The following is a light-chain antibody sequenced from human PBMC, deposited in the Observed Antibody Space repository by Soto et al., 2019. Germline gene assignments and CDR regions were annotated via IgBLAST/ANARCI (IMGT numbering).Light chain of an antibody. CDR2: DAS. CDR3: QQRSNWPPLT. J-gene: IGKJ4*01. V-gene: IGKV3-11*01. CDR1: RSVGSY. Sequence: TQSPATLSLSPGERATLSCRASRSVGSYLAWYQQKPGQAPRLLIYDASNRATGIPARFSGSGSGTDFTLTISSLEPEDFAVYYCQQRSNWPPLTFGGGTKVEIK.